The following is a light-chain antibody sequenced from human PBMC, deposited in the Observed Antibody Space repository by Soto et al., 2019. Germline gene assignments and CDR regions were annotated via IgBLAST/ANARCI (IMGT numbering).Light chain of an antibody. CDR2: VAS. J-gene: IGKJ5*01. V-gene: IGKV2-40*01. Sequence: DIVMTQTPLSLPVTPGEPASISCRSSQSLLDSDDGNTYLDWYLQKPGQSPQLLIYVASRLESGVPSRFSGSGSGTDFTLTITSLQSEDFATYYCQQSYNAPITFGQGTRLEIK. CDR1: QSLLDSDDGNTY. CDR3: QQSYNAPIT.